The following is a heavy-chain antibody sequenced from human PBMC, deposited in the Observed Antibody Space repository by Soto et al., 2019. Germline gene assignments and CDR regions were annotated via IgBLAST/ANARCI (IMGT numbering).Heavy chain of an antibody. CDR3: GRALGYASGAAY. CDR2: VSGDGSDK. Sequence: EVQLEESGGGLVQPGGSLRLSCAASGFTLSMYWMHWVRQVPGKGLLWVSRVSGDGSDKNYADSVKGRFTISRDNAKNTLSLEMNSLGAEDSAVYYCGRALGYASGAAYWGRGTLVSVSS. D-gene: IGHD6-19*01. V-gene: IGHV3-74*01. CDR1: GFTLSMYW. J-gene: IGHJ4*02.